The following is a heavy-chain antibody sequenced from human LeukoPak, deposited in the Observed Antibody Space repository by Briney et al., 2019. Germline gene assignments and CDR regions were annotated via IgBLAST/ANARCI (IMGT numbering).Heavy chain of an antibody. J-gene: IGHJ3*02. CDR2: IYYSGST. V-gene: IGHV4-59*08. Sequence: PSETLSLTCTVSGGSISSYHWSWIRQPPGKGLEWIGYIYYSGSTNYNPSLKSRVTISAETSKNQFSLKLSSVTAADTAVYYCARSVAAGDAFDIWGQGTMVTVSS. D-gene: IGHD6-13*01. CDR1: GGSISSYH. CDR3: ARSVAAGDAFDI.